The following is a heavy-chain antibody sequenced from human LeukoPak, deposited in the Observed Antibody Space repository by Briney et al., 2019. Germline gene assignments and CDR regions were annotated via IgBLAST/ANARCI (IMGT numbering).Heavy chain of an antibody. Sequence: ASVKVSCKASGYTFTSYYMHWVRQAPGQGLEWMGIINPSGGSTSYAQKFQGRVTMTRDTSTSTVYMELSSLRSEDTAVYYCARLTYHILTAYYAIDYWGQGILVTVSS. CDR2: INPSGGST. D-gene: IGHD3-9*01. CDR1: GYTFTSYY. J-gene: IGHJ4*02. CDR3: ARLTYHILTAYYAIDY. V-gene: IGHV1-46*01.